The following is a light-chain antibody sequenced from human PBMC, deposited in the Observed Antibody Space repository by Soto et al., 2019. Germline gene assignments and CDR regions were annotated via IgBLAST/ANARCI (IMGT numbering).Light chain of an antibody. J-gene: IGKJ5*01. CDR3: QQSYITPPIT. V-gene: IGKV1-39*01. CDR2: AAS. CDR1: QIVSRY. Sequence: DFQMTQSPSALSALVGDRVTITCRASQIVSRYLNWYQHKPGKAPKLLINAASNLRSGVPSRFSGSGSGTDFTLTIDGLQPEDFAVYYCQQSYITPPITFGHGTRLEIK.